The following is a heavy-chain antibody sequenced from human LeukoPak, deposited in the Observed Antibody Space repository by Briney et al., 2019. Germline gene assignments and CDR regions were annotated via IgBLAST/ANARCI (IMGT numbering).Heavy chain of an antibody. D-gene: IGHD5-24*01. V-gene: IGHV1-2*02. CDR1: GYTFTGYH. J-gene: IGHJ4*02. CDR3: ASRDGPQGALDY. CDR2: INPNSGVT. Sequence: ASVKVSCKASGYTFTGYHIHWVRQAPGQGLEWMGWINPNSGVTNYAQKFQGRVTMTRDTSISTAYMELSRLTSDDTAVYYCASRDGPQGALDYWGQGTLVTVSS.